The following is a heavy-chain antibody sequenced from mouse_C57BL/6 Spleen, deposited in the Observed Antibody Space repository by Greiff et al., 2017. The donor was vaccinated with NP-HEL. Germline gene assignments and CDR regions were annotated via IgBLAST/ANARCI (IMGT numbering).Heavy chain of an antibody. D-gene: IGHD1-1*01. CDR3: ARGYYGSSFYFDY. Sequence: VQLQQPGAELVKPGASVKLSCKASGYTFTSYWMHWVKQRPGQGLEWIGMIHPNSGRTNYNEKFKSKATLTVDKSSSTAYMQLSSLTSEDSAVYYCARGYYGSSFYFDYWGQGTTLTVSS. V-gene: IGHV1-64*01. J-gene: IGHJ2*01. CDR2: IHPNSGRT. CDR1: GYTFTSYW.